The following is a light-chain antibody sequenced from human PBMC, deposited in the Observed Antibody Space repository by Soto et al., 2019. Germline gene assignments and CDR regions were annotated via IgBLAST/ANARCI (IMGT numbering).Light chain of an antibody. CDR2: DTS. Sequence: EIVLTQSPATLSLSPGERATLSCRASQTVSRHLAWYQQKPGQAPRLLIYDTSNRATGIPARFSGSGSGTDFTLTISGLETEHFAVYYCQQRGNWPPGFTFGPGTTVDMK. CDR3: QQRGNWPPGFT. V-gene: IGKV3-11*01. CDR1: QTVSRH. J-gene: IGKJ3*01.